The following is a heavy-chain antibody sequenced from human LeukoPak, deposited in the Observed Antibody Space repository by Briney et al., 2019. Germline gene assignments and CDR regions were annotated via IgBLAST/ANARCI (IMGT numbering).Heavy chain of an antibody. CDR2: IREDGTET. CDR1: GFMFSSNW. D-gene: IGHD5-24*01. CDR3: AKEGRSLQTD. Sequence: GGSLRLSCAASGFMFSSNWMSRVRLAPGKGLEWVANIREDGTETYYVDSVKGRFTISRDNAKNSLYLQMNSLRVEDTAVYYCAKEGRSLQTDWGQGTLVTVSS. J-gene: IGHJ4*02. V-gene: IGHV3-7*03.